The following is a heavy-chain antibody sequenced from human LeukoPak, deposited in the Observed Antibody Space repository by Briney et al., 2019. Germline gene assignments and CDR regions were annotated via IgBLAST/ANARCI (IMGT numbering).Heavy chain of an antibody. CDR2: IYNSVST. Sequence: SETLSLTCTVSGDSISSHFYYWGWIRQPPGKGLERIGSIYNSVSTFYNPSLKSRVTISVDTSENHFSLRLTSVNVADTAVYYCARNSSSGWFDFWGQGILVTVSS. CDR1: GDSISSHFYY. CDR3: ARNSSSGWFDF. V-gene: IGHV4-39*02. D-gene: IGHD6-19*01. J-gene: IGHJ4*02.